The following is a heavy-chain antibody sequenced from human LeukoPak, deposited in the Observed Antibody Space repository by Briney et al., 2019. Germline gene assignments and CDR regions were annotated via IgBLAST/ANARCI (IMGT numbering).Heavy chain of an antibody. Sequence: GGSLRLSCAASGFTFSSYAMSWVRQAPGKGLEWVSTISGSGGSTDYADSVKGRFTLSRDNSKNTLFLQVNSLRADDTAVYYCAKFHSPGRVTDFYWYFDLWGRGTLVTVSS. CDR3: AKFHSPGRVTDFYWYFDL. CDR2: ISGSGGST. D-gene: IGHD2-21*02. CDR1: GFTFSSYA. V-gene: IGHV3-23*01. J-gene: IGHJ2*01.